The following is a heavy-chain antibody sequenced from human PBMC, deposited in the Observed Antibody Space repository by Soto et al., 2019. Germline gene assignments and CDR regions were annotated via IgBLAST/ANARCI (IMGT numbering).Heavy chain of an antibody. CDR1: GYIFVNYG. CDR3: AMVYNYVTPTPQDV. J-gene: IGHJ6*02. D-gene: IGHD3-16*01. CDR2: ISHYSGNT. V-gene: IGHV1-18*01. Sequence: QVQLVQSGDEVRKPGSSVKVSCKASGYIFVNYGIDWVRQAPGQGLEWMGWISHYSGNTHSASKVQGRVTMTTDTSTSTAYMELGRLTSDDTAVYYCAMVYNYVTPTPQDVWGQGTTVTVSS.